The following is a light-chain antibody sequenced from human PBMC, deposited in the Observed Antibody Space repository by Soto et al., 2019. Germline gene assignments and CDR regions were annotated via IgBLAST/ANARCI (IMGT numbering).Light chain of an antibody. CDR2: DVS. V-gene: IGLV2-14*01. CDR1: SSDVGGYNY. J-gene: IGLJ1*01. CDR3: SSYTSSSTPFV. Sequence: QSVLTRPASVSGSPGQSITISCTGSSSDVGGYNYVSWYQQHPGKVPKLMIYDVSNRPSGISNRFSGSKSGNTASLTISGLQAEDEADYYCSSYTSSSTPFVFGTGTKVTVL.